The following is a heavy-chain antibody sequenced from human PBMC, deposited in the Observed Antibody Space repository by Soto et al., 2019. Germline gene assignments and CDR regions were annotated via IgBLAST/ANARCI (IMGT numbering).Heavy chain of an antibody. D-gene: IGHD2-2*01. CDR3: TPDPQAYCNGTTCYAGNYYYDYMEV. J-gene: IGHJ6*03. Sequence: PXGSLRVSCASSVFSFRNAWMSCVRHAPGKWLEWVGHIKSQGDGGTRDYAAPVKGRFTISRDDSKNTLFLQMNSLKNEDTAVYSCTPDPQAYCNGTTCYAGNYYYDYMEVWGEGTTVRVS. V-gene: IGHV3-15*01. CDR1: VFSFRNAW. CDR2: IKSQGDGGTR.